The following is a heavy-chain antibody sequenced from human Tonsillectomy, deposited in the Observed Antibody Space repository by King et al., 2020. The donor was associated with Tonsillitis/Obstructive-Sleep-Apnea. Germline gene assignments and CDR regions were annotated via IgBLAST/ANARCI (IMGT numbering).Heavy chain of an antibody. CDR1: GYSFTSYW. D-gene: IGHD6-13*01. V-gene: IGHV5-10-1*01. CDR3: ARGGILSAGAPDF. J-gene: IGHJ4*02. Sequence: QLVQFGVEVKKPGESLRISCKGSGYSFTSYWISWVRQMSGKGLEWMGRIDPSDSYTNYSPSFQGHVTISADKSISTAYLQWSSLKASDTAMYYCARGGILSAGAPDFWGQGTLVTVSS. CDR2: IDPSDSYT.